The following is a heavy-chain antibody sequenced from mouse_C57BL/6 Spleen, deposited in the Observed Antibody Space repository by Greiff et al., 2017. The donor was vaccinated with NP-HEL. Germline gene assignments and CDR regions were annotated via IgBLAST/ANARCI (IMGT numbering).Heavy chain of an antibody. Sequence: QVQLKESGAELVKPGASVKISCKASGYAFSSYWMNWVKQRPGKGLEWIGQIYPGDGDTNYNGKFKGKATLTADKSSSTAYMQLSSLTSEDSAVYFCARELTSGYFDVWGTGTTVTVSS. J-gene: IGHJ1*03. CDR2: IYPGDGDT. CDR3: ARELTSGYFDV. D-gene: IGHD1-1*01. V-gene: IGHV1-80*01. CDR1: GYAFSSYW.